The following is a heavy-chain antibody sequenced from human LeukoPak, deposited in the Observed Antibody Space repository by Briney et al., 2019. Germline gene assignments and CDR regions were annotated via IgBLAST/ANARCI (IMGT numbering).Heavy chain of an antibody. D-gene: IGHD3-3*01. J-gene: IGHJ3*02. CDR2: ISGSGGST. Sequence: PGGSLRLSCAASGFTFSSYAMSWVRQAPGQGLEWVSAISGSGGSTYYADYVKGRFTISRDNSKNTLYLHMNSLRAEDMAVYYCAKDPQQYYDFWSGHDAFDIWGQGTMVTVSS. CDR1: GFTFSSYA. CDR3: AKDPQQYYDFWSGHDAFDI. V-gene: IGHV3-23*01.